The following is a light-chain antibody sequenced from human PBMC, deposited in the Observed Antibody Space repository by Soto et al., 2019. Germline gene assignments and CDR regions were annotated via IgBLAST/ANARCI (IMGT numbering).Light chain of an antibody. CDR3: QSYDSSLSGSV. V-gene: IGLV1-40*01. J-gene: IGLJ3*02. CDR2: GSS. Sequence: QSALTQPPSVSGAPGQRVTISCTGSSSNIGAGYYVHWYQQLPGTAPKLLIFGSSNRPSGVPDRFSGSKSGTSASLAITGLQAEDEADYYCQSYDSSLSGSVFGGGTKLTVL. CDR1: SSNIGAGYY.